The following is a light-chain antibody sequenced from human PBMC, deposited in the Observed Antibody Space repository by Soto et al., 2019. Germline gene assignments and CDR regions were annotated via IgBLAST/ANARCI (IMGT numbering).Light chain of an antibody. CDR1: SSDVGGYDY. Sequence: QSALTQPRSVSGSPGQSVTISCTGTSSDVGGYDYVSWYQQHPRKAPKLMIYDVNKRPSGVPDRFSGSKSGNTASLTISGLQAEDEADYYCCSYAGSYSWVFGGGTQLTVL. CDR2: DVN. J-gene: IGLJ3*02. CDR3: CSYAGSYSWV. V-gene: IGLV2-11*01.